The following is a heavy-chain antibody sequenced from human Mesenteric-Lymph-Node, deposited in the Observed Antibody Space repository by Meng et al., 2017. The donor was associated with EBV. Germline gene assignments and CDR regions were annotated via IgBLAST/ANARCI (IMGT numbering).Heavy chain of an antibody. D-gene: IGHD3-22*01. Sequence: QVQLVQSGAEGKKPGASVKVSCKASGYSFSSYGISWVRQAPGQGLEWMGWISAYNGNINYAQKFQGRVTMTTDTSTSTAYMELRSLRSDDTAVYYCATDTGRVINNLFDPWGQGTLVTVSS. CDR3: ATDTGRVINNLFDP. V-gene: IGHV1-18*01. J-gene: IGHJ5*02. CDR2: ISAYNGNI. CDR1: GYSFSSYG.